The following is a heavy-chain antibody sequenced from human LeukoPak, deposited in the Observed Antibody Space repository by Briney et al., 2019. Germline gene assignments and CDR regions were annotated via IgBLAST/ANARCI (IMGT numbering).Heavy chain of an antibody. D-gene: IGHD2-2*01. CDR3: AKDSRYCSSTSCYSALDY. Sequence: PGGSLRLSCAASGFTFSSYAMSWVRQAPGKGLEWVSAISGSGGSTYYADSVKGRFTISRDNSKNTLYLQMNSLRAEDTAVYYCAKDSRYCSSTSCYSALDYWGQGTLVTVSS. V-gene: IGHV3-23*01. CDR2: ISGSGGST. CDR1: GFTFSSYA. J-gene: IGHJ4*02.